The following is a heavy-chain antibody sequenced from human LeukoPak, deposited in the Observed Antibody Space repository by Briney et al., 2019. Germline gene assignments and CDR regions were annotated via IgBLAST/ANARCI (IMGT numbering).Heavy chain of an antibody. CDR3: ASASDFNASGS. Sequence: SETLSLTCAISGASITLPNWWTWVRQPPGKGLEWVGEIYHTGSTNYNPSLKSRVTISLDTSKNQFSLNLNSATAADTAIYFCASASDFNASGSWGQGTLVTVSS. V-gene: IGHV4-4*02. J-gene: IGHJ5*02. D-gene: IGHD2/OR15-2a*01. CDR1: GASITLPNW. CDR2: IYHTGST.